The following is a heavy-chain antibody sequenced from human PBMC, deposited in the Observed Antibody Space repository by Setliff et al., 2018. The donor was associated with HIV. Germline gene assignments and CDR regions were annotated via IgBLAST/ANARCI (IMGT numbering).Heavy chain of an antibody. Sequence: GGSLRLSCAASGFTFSSYSMNWVRQAPGKGLEWVSAISGSGGSTYYADSVKGRFTISRDNSKNTLYLQMNSLRAEDTAVYYCAKDRRYYYGSGSYAAETWGQGTLVTVSS. V-gene: IGHV3-23*01. CDR1: GFTFSSYS. CDR2: ISGSGGST. D-gene: IGHD3-10*01. CDR3: AKDRRYYYGSGSYAAET. J-gene: IGHJ5*02.